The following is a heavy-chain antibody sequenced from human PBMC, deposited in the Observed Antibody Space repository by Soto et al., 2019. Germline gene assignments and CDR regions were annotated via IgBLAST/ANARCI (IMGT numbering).Heavy chain of an antibody. CDR1: GGSISSGYYY. CDR3: ARQLSAYSYGPGDMY. V-gene: IGHV4-30-4*01. Sequence: SLSLTCIVSGGSISSGYYYGSWIRQPPGKGLEWIGNIYYSGNTYYNPSLKSRVTISVDTSKNQFSLKLSSVTAADTAVYFCARQLSAYSYGPGDMYWGQRTLVTVSS. J-gene: IGHJ4*02. CDR2: IYYSGNT. D-gene: IGHD5-18*01.